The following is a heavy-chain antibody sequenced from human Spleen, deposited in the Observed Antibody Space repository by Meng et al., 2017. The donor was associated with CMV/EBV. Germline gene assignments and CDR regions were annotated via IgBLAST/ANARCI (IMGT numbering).Heavy chain of an antibody. V-gene: IGHV1-24*01. J-gene: IGHJ4*02. CDR2: FDPEDGEK. CDR3: ATGSGWYAPMDY. CDR1: GYTLTELS. D-gene: IGHD6-19*01. Sequence: ASVKVSCKVSGYTLTELSIHWVRQAPGRGLEWMGGFDPEDGEKIYAQKFQGRVTMTEDTSTDTANMELSSLRSEDTAVYYCATGSGWYAPMDYWGQGTLVTVSS.